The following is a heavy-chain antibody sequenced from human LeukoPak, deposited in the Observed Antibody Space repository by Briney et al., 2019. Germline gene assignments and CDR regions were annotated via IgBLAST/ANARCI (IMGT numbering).Heavy chain of an antibody. CDR1: GGSISSSSYY. CDR2: IYYSGST. Sequence: PSETLSLTCTVSGGSISSSSYYWGWIRQPPGKGLEWIGSIYYSGSTYYNPSLKSRVTISVDTSKNQFSLKLRSVTAADTAVYYCARDVSLAGLDAFEIWGQGTMVTVSS. CDR3: ARDVSLAGLDAFEI. V-gene: IGHV4-39*07. J-gene: IGHJ3*02. D-gene: IGHD6-19*01.